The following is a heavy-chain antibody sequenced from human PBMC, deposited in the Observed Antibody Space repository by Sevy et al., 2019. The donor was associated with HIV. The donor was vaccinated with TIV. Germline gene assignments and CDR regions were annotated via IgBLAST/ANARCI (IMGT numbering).Heavy chain of an antibody. CDR2: IYTSGST. D-gene: IGHD3-10*01. Sequence: SETLSLTCTVSGGSISSYYWSWIRQPAGKGLEWIGRIYTSGSTNYNPSLKSRVTMSVDTSKNQFSLKLSSVTAADTAVYYCARDALWFGELLYYGMDVWGQGTTVTVSS. J-gene: IGHJ6*02. CDR3: ARDALWFGELLYYGMDV. CDR1: GGSISSYY. V-gene: IGHV4-4*07.